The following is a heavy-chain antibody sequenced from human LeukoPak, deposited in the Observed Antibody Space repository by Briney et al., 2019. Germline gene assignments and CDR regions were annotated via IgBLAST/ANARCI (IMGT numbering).Heavy chain of an antibody. CDR2: IYSGGST. Sequence: GGSLRLSCAVSGFTVSSNYMSWVRQAPGKGLEWVSVIYSGGSTYYADSVKGRFTISRDNSKNTLYLQMNSLRAEDTAVYYCARSGRAYYYYGMDVWGQGTTVTVSS. CDR1: GFTVSSNY. CDR3: ARSGRAYYYYGMDV. V-gene: IGHV3-66*01. J-gene: IGHJ6*02.